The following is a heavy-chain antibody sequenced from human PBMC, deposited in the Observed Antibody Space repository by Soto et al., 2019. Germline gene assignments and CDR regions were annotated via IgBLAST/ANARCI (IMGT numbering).Heavy chain of an antibody. CDR1: GFSLSTSGVG. V-gene: IGHV2-5*01. CDR3: AHSPRLLWFGELLFDY. D-gene: IGHD3-10*01. J-gene: IGHJ4*02. Sequence: QITLKESGPTLVKPTQTLTLTCTFSGFSLSTSGVGVGWIRQPPGKALEWLALIYWNDDKRYSPSLKSRLTINKYTSKNQVVITMTNMEPVDTATYYCAHSPRLLWFGELLFDYWGQGTLVTVSS. CDR2: IYWNDDK.